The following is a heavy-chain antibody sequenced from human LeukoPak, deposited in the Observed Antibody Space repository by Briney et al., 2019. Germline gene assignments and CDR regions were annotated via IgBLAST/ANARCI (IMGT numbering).Heavy chain of an antibody. V-gene: IGHV4-34*01. Sequence: LETLSLTSAVYGGSFSGYYWSWIRQPPGKGLEWIGEINHSGSTNYNPSPKSRVTISVDTSKNQFSLKLSSVTAADTAVYYCARLGRITMVRGVIPLEFYYYGMDVWGQGTTVTVSS. CDR2: INHSGST. CDR1: GGSFSGYY. CDR3: ARLGRITMVRGVIPLEFYYYGMDV. D-gene: IGHD3-10*01. J-gene: IGHJ6*02.